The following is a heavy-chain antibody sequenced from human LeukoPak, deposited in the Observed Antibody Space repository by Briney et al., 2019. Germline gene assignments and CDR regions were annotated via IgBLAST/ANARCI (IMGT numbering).Heavy chain of an antibody. V-gene: IGHV1-8*01. CDR2: MNPNSGNT. CDR1: GYTFTSYD. J-gene: IGHJ1*01. CDR3: ARGGTWRDGYAYFQH. D-gene: IGHD5-24*01. Sequence: ASVKVSCKASGYTFTSYDINWVRQATGQGLEWTGWMNPNSGNTGYAQKFQGRVTMTRNTSISTAYMELSSLRSEDTAVYYCARGGTWRDGYAYFQHWGQGTLVTVSS.